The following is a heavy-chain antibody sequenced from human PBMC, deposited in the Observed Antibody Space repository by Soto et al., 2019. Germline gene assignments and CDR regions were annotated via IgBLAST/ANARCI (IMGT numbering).Heavy chain of an antibody. CDR1: GYGFTTYG. CDR2: ISAHNGNT. V-gene: IGHV1-18*01. Sequence: QVHLVQSGAEVKKPGASVKVSCKGSGYGFTTYGITWVRQAPGPGLEWMAWISAHNGNTNYAQKLQGRVTVTRDTSTSTAYMELRSLRSDDTAVYYCARGRDGDYWGQGALVTVSS. CDR3: ARGRDGDY. J-gene: IGHJ4*02. D-gene: IGHD6-6*01.